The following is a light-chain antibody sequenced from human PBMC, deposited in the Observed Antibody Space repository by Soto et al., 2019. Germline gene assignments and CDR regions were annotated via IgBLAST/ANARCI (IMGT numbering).Light chain of an antibody. CDR1: LPVSSN. CDR2: RVS. J-gene: IGKJ2*01. V-gene: IGKV3-15*01. CDR3: QQYNNWPYT. Sequence: EIVMTQSPATLSVSPGESATLSCRASLPVSSNLAWYRQIPGQAPTLLIYRVSTRATDIPARFSGSGSGTEFTLTISNLQSEDFAVYYCQQYNNWPYTFGPGTKLEIK.